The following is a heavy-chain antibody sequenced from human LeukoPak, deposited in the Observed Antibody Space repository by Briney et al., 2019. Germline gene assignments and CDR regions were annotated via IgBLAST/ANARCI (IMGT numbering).Heavy chain of an antibody. D-gene: IGHD2-2*01. J-gene: IGHJ4*02. CDR2: ISGSGSST. CDR3: AKDLGIVVPAANGG. CDR1: GFTFSSYA. Sequence: PGGSLRLSCAASGFTFSSYAMSWVRQAPGKGLEWVSAISGSGSSTYYADSVKGRFTISRDNSKNTLYLQMNSLRAEDTAVYYCAKDLGIVVPAANGGWGQGTLVTVSS. V-gene: IGHV3-23*01.